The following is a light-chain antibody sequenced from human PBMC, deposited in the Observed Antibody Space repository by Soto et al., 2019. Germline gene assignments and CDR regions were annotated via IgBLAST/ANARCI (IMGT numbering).Light chain of an antibody. CDR3: QVWDTSSDHVV. CDR1: DIGSKS. CDR2: DDS. Sequence: SYELTQPPSVSVAPGQTARMTCAGNDIGSKSVHWYQKRPGQAPVLVVYDDSDRPSGTPGRFSGSNSGSTATLTIARVEAGDEADYFCQVWDTSSDHVVFGGGTKVTVL. J-gene: IGLJ2*01. V-gene: IGLV3-21*02.